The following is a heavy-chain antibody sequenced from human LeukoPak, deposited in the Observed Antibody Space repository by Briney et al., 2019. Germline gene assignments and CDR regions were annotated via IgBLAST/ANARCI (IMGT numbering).Heavy chain of an antibody. V-gene: IGHV3-30*18. Sequence: PGGSLRLPCAASGFTFSSYGMHWVRQAPGKGLEWVAVISYDGSNKYYADSVKGRFTISRDNSKNTLYLQMNSLRAEDTAVYYCAKEPDYDILTPRDYYYGMDVWGQGTTVTVSS. CDR2: ISYDGSNK. CDR1: GFTFSSYG. CDR3: AKEPDYDILTPRDYYYGMDV. D-gene: IGHD3-9*01. J-gene: IGHJ6*02.